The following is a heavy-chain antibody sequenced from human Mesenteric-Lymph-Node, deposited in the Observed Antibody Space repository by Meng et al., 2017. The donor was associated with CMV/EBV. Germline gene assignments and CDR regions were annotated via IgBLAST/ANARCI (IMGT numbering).Heavy chain of an antibody. D-gene: IGHD1-26*01. J-gene: IGHJ4*02. CDR3: ARLPLVGTTPRDDY. CDR1: GGSISSYY. CDR2: IYYSGST. V-gene: IGHV4-59*01. Sequence: GSLRLSCTVSGGSISSYYWSWIRQPPGKGLEWIGYIYYSGSTNYNPSLKSRVTISVDTSKNQFSLKLSSVTAADTAVYYCARLPLVGTTPRDDYWGQGTLVTVSS.